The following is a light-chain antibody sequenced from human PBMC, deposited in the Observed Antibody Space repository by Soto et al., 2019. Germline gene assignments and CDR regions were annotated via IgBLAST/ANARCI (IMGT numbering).Light chain of an antibody. V-gene: IGKV3D-15*01. J-gene: IGKJ2*01. CDR2: GAS. Sequence: EIVMTQSPASLSVSPGDGATLSCRASQSVASNVAWYQQKPGQGPRLLIHGASTRAASVPVRFSGSGSGTDFTLTISSLQSEDFAVYYCQQYHNWPPQYTFGQGTKLQIK. CDR1: QSVASN. CDR3: QQYHNWPPQYT.